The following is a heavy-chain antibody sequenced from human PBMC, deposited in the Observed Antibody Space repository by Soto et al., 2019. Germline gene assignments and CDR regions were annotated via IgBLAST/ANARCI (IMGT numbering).Heavy chain of an antibody. J-gene: IGHJ6*01. D-gene: IGHD3-3*01. CDR2: ISYDGSNK. V-gene: IGHV3-30*18. CDR3: AKDLGVVIIVRRAYGMDV. CDR1: GFTFSSYG. Sequence: QVQLVESGGGVVQPGRSLRLSCAASGFTFSSYGMHWVRQAPGKGLEWVAVISYDGSNKYYADSVKGRFTISRDNSKNTLYLQMNSLRAEDTAVYYCAKDLGVVIIVRRAYGMDVW.